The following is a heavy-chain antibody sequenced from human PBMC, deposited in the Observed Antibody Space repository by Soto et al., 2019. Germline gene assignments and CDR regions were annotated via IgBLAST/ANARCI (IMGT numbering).Heavy chain of an antibody. Sequence: SETLSLTCAVYGGSFSGYYWSWIRQPPGKGLEWIGEINHSGSTNYNPSLKSRVTISVDTSKNQFSLKLSSVTAADTAVYYCARGPIVVVPATNWFDPSGQGTLVTVSS. V-gene: IGHV4-34*01. CDR1: GGSFSGYY. J-gene: IGHJ5*02. CDR3: ARGPIVVVPATNWFDP. CDR2: INHSGST. D-gene: IGHD2-2*01.